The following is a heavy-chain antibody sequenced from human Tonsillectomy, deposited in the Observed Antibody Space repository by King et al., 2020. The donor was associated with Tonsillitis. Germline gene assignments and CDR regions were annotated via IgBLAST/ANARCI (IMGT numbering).Heavy chain of an antibody. CDR1: GGTFSCYA. J-gene: IGHJ6*02. Sequence: QLVQSGAEVKKPGSSVKVSCKASGGTFSCYAISWVRQAPGQGLEWMGGIIPIFGTANYAQKFQGRVTITADESTSTAYMELSSLRSEDTAVYYCARDHTGSSGWYYHYYYGMDVWGQGTTVTVSS. V-gene: IGHV1-69*12. CDR2: IIPIFGTA. CDR3: ARDHTGSSGWYYHYYYGMDV. D-gene: IGHD6-19*01.